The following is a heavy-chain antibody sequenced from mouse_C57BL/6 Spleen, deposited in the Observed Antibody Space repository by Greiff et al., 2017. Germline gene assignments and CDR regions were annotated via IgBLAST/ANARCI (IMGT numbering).Heavy chain of an antibody. J-gene: IGHJ2*01. CDR1: GYTFTSYW. V-gene: IGHV1-50*01. Sequence: VQLQQSGAELVKPGASVKLSCKASGYTFTSYWMQWVKQRPGQGLEWIGEIDPSDSYTNYNQKFKGKATLTVDTSSSTAYMQLSSLTSEDSAVYYCAREGGYWGQGTTLTVSS. CDR3: AREGGY. CDR2: IDPSDSYT.